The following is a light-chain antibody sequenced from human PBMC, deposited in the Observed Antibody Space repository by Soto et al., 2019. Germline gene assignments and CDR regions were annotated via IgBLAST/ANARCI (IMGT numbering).Light chain of an antibody. CDR2: GAS. CDR3: QQYYDWPPVT. V-gene: IGKV3-15*01. Sequence: EIVMTQSPATLSVSPGERATLSCRASQSVSSNLAWYQQKPGQAPRLLIYGASTRATAIPVRFSGSGSGTEFTLTISSLQSEDFAVYYCQQYYDWPPVTFGGGTKVEIK. CDR1: QSVSSN. J-gene: IGKJ4*01.